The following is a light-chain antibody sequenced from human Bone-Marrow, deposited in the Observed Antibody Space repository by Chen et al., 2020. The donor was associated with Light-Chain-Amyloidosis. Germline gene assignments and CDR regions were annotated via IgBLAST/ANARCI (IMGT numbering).Light chain of an antibody. J-gene: IGLJ2*01. Sequence: SYELTQPPSVSVSPGPTARITCSGDDLPTKYAYWYQQKPGQAPVLVIHRDTERPSGISERFSGSSSVTTATLTISGVQAEDEADYHCQSAYSSGTYEVIFGGGTKLTVL. CDR3: QSAYSSGTYEVI. V-gene: IGLV3-25*03. CDR1: DLPTKY. CDR2: RDT.